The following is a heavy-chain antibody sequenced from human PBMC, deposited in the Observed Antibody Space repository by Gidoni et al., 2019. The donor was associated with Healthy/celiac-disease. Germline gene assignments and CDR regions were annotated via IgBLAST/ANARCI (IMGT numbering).Heavy chain of an antibody. Sequence: QVQLQESGPGLVKPSQTLSLTCTVSGGSISSGSYYWSWIRQPAGKGLEWIGRIYTSGSTNYNPSLKSRVTISVDTSKNQFSLKLSSVTAADTAVYYCARVTRWYSLDYWGQGTLVTVSS. V-gene: IGHV4-61*02. CDR2: IYTSGST. D-gene: IGHD2-15*01. J-gene: IGHJ4*02. CDR3: ARVTRWYSLDY. CDR1: GGSISSGSYY.